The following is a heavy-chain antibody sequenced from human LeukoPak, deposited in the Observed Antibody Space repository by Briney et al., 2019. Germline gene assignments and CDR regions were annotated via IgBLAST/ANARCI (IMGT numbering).Heavy chain of an antibody. D-gene: IGHD7-27*01. CDR1: GYTFTGYY. J-gene: IGHJ4*02. CDR3: ARTGDFDC. V-gene: IGHV1-2*02. CDR2: INPNSGGT. Sequence: ASVKVSCKASGYTFTGYYMHWVRQAPGQGLEWMGWINPNSGGTNYAQNFQGRVTMARDTSISTAYMELSSLRSDDTAIYYCARTGDFDCWGQGTLVTVSS.